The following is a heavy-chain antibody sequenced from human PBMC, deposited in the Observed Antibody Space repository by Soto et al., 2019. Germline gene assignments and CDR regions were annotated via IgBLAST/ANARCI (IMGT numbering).Heavy chain of an antibody. D-gene: IGHD3-10*01. Sequence: GASVKVSCKSSGYTFTSYDINWVRQATGQGLEWMGWMNPNSGNTGYAQKFQGRVTMTRNTSISTAYMELSSLRSEDTAVYYCARGEPGVNWFDPWGQGTLVTVSS. CDR3: ARGEPGVNWFDP. V-gene: IGHV1-8*01. J-gene: IGHJ5*02. CDR1: GYTFTSYD. CDR2: MNPNSGNT.